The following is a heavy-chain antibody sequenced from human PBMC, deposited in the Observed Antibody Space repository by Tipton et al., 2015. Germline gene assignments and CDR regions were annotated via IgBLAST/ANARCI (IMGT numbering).Heavy chain of an antibody. CDR2: IYYSGST. V-gene: IGHV4-31*03. CDR1: GVSISRGGYY. CDR3: ARDTFPPGSYGMDV. D-gene: IGHD3-10*01. J-gene: IGHJ6*02. Sequence: TLSLTCTVSGVSISRGGYYWSWIRQHPGKGLECIGYIYYSGSTHYNPSLKSRFTISLDTSENQFSLKLSSVTAADTAVYYCARDTFPPGSYGMDVWGQGTTVTVSS.